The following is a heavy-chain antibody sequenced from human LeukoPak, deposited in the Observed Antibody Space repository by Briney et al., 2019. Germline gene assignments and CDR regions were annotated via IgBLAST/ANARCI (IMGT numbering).Heavy chain of an antibody. J-gene: IGHJ1*01. D-gene: IGHD3-16*01. V-gene: IGHV6-1*01. CDR1: GDSVSSDTAA. Sequence: SQTLSLTCAISGDSVSSDTAAWNWIRQSPSRGLEWLGRTYYRSKWYKVYPLSVNSRVTINPDTSKNQLSLQLNSVTPEDSAVYYCARERGRGGTHPADWGQGTLVTVSS. CDR3: ARERGRGGTHPAD. CDR2: TYYRSKWYK.